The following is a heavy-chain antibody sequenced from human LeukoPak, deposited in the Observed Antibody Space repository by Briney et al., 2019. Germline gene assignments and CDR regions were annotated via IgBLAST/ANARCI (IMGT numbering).Heavy chain of an antibody. Sequence: GASVKVSCKASVGTFTSYAISWERQAPGQGLEWMGGIIPIFGTANYAQKFQGRVTITTDESTSTAYMELSRLRSEDTAVYYCARSWGVPAAIRPRRTQYYYYYMDVWGKGTTVTVSS. CDR1: VGTFTSYA. CDR3: ARSWGVPAAIRPRRTQYYYYYMDV. CDR2: IIPIFGTA. J-gene: IGHJ6*03. V-gene: IGHV1-69*05. D-gene: IGHD2-2*02.